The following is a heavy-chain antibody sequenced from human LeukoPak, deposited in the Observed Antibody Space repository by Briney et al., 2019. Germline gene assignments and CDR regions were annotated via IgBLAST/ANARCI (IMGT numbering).Heavy chain of an antibody. CDR1: GLTFSDAW. Sequence: GGSLRLSCVLSGLTFSDAWVSWVRQAPGKGLEWVGRIRNDRITDYAAPVQGRFSISRDNSKNTFYLQMNSLRTEDTGMYFCTWMATIFTVDYWGQGTLVTVSS. CDR3: TWMATIFTVDY. V-gene: IGHV3-15*01. CDR2: IRNDRIT. D-gene: IGHD5-12*01. J-gene: IGHJ4*02.